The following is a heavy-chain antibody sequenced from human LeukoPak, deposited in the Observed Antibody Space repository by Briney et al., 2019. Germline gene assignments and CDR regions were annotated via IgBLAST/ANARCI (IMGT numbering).Heavy chain of an antibody. CDR1: GYSISSDSY. Sequence: SETLSLTCAVSGYSISSDSYWGWIRQPPGKGLEWIGSIYHSGSTYYNSSLKSRVTISVDTSKNQFSLKLSSVTAADTAVYFCARGSRTTAFHFYCYMDVWGKGTTVTVSS. CDR3: ARGSRTTAFHFYCYMDV. V-gene: IGHV4-38-2*01. CDR2: IYHSGST. J-gene: IGHJ6*03. D-gene: IGHD1-1*01.